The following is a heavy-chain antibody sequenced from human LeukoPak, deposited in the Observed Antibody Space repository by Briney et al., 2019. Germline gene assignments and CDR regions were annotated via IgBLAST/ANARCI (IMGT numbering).Heavy chain of an antibody. Sequence: GGSLRLSCAASGFTFSSYWMHWVRQAPGKGLVWVSRISSGGSSTTYADSVKGRFTISRDNAKNTLYLQMNSLRAEDTAVCYCARNWGTDYWGPGTLVTVSS. CDR1: GFTFSSYW. D-gene: IGHD7-27*01. J-gene: IGHJ4*02. CDR2: ISSGGSST. CDR3: ARNWGTDY. V-gene: IGHV3-74*01.